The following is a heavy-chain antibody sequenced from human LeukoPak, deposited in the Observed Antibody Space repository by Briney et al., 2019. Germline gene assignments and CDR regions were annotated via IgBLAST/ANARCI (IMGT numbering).Heavy chain of an antibody. V-gene: IGHV3-30*04. D-gene: IGHD3-22*01. CDR3: ARDLSVSSGYSDY. J-gene: IGHJ4*02. CDR2: ISYDGSNK. CDR1: GFTFSSYA. Sequence: GGSLRLSCAASGFTFSSYAMHWVRQAPGKGLEWVALISYDGSNKYYADSVKGRFTISRDNSKNTLYLQMNSLRTEDTAVYYCARDLSVSSGYSDYWGQGTLVTVSS.